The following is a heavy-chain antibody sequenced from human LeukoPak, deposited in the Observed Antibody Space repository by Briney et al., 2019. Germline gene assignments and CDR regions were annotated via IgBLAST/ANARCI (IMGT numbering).Heavy chain of an antibody. Sequence: SETLSLTCTVSGASIRTSEDHWTWIRQHPGKGLEWIGYTSNSDYPDSNPSLKSRVTISLDTSKNQFSLKLRSVTAADTAVYYCARFAYCSSTSCLHPSKIAAAGSDYYYYYMDVWGKGTTVTVSS. CDR2: TSNSDYP. CDR3: ARFAYCSSTSCLHPSKIAAAGSDYYYYYMDV. V-gene: IGHV4-31*03. J-gene: IGHJ6*03. D-gene: IGHD2-2*01. CDR1: GASIRTSEDH.